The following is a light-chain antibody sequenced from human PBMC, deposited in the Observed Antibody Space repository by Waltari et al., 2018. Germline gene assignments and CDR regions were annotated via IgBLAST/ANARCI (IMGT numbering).Light chain of an antibody. V-gene: IGKV2-28*01. CDR1: QSLLHSNGYKY. CDR2: LGS. J-gene: IGKJ2*01. CDR3: MQSLQTPYT. Sequence: DIVLTQSPLSLPVTPGEPASISCTSSQSLLHSNGYKYLDWYLQKAGQSPQLLIYLGSNRASGVPDRFSGSGSGTDFILKSSRVEAEDVGVYYCMQSLQTPYTFGQGTKLEIK.